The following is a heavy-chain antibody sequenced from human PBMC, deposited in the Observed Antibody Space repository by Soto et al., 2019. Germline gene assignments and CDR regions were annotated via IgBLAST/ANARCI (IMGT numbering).Heavy chain of an antibody. CDR3: AILMIVVVITSPDFEY. CDR1: GYTFTGYY. Sequence: GASVKVSCKASGYTFTGYYMHWVRQAPGQGLEWMGWINPNGGGTNYAQKFQGRVTMTRDTSISTASMALSRLRSDDTAVYYCAILMIVVVITSPDFEYWGKGTRVTVSS. V-gene: IGHV1-2*02. CDR2: INPNGGGT. J-gene: IGHJ4*02. D-gene: IGHD3-22*01.